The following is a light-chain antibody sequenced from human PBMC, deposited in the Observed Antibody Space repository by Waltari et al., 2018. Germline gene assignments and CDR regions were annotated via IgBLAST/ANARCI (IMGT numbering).Light chain of an antibody. Sequence: DVQMTQSPSSMSASVGDRVTITCRASHDIGRWLAWFQQQPGEAPKPLIYSTSTLESGVPSRFRGSGSGTDFSLTINNLEPEDFATYFCQQYNIYPRTFGQVTKLEIK. J-gene: IGKJ1*01. CDR3: QQYNIYPRT. V-gene: IGKV1D-16*01. CDR2: STS. CDR1: HDIGRW.